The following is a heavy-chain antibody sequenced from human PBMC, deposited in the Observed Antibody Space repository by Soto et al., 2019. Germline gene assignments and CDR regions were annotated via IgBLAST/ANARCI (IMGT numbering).Heavy chain of an antibody. V-gene: IGHV3-11*06. CDR1: GFTFSDYY. CDR3: ARSPGAVAAHPDD. CDR2: ISSSSSYT. J-gene: IGHJ4*02. Sequence: QVQLVESGGGLVKPGGSLRLSCAASGFTFSDYYMSWIRQAPGKGLEWVSYISSSSSYTNYADSVKGRFTISRDNAKNSLYLQKNSLRAEDTAAYYCARSPGAVAAHPDDWGQGTLVTVSS. D-gene: IGHD6-19*01.